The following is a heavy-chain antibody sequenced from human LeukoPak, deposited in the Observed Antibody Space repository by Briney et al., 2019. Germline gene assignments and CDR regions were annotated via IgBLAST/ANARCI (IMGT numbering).Heavy chain of an antibody. CDR2: ISSTGSYI. CDR3: AREMDDILTGYGLDD. D-gene: IGHD3-9*01. J-gene: IGHJ4*02. CDR1: GFTFSSYS. Sequence: GGSLRLSCAASGFTFSSYSMNWVRQAPGKGLEWVSSISSTGSYIFYADSVKGRFTISRDSAKNSLYLQMNSLRAEDTAVYYCAREMDDILTGYGLDDWGQGTLVTVSS. V-gene: IGHV3-21*01.